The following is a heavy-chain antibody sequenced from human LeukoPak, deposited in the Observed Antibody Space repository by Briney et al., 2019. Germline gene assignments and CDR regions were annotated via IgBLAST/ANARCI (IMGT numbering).Heavy chain of an antibody. CDR1: GYTFTSYG. J-gene: IGHJ4*02. Sequence: GASVKVPCKASGYTFTSYGISRVRQAPGQGLEWMGWISAYNGNTNYAQKLQGRVTMTTDTSTSTAYMELRSLRSDDTAVYYCARGGRSSSWRYYFDYWGQGTLVTVSS. CDR3: ARGGRSSSWRYYFDY. V-gene: IGHV1-18*01. CDR2: ISAYNGNT. D-gene: IGHD6-13*01.